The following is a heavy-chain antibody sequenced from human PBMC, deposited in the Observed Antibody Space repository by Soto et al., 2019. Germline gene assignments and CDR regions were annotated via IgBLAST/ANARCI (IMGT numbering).Heavy chain of an antibody. D-gene: IGHD3-3*01. CDR2: IYQSGST. J-gene: IGHJ6*02. CDR1: GGSLSSSAYS. Sequence: SETLSLTCAVSGGSLSSSAYSWSWIRQPPGKGLEWIGFIYQSGSTYYNPSLKSRVTMSVDTPKNQFSLRLSSVTAADTAVYYCAKDQKKFYYTSPGYYYYGMDVWGQGTTVTVSS. V-gene: IGHV4-30-2*01. CDR3: AKDQKKFYYTSPGYYYYGMDV.